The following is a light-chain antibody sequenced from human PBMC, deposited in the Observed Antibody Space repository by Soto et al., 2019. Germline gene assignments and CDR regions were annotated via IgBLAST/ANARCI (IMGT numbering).Light chain of an antibody. CDR2: EVT. CDR1: SSDVGGYDY. Sequence: QSALTQPASVSGSPGQSIAISCTGTSSDVGGYDYVSWYQQHPGEVPKLMIYEVTNRPSGVSNRFSGSKSGNTASLTISGLQTEDEADYYCSSYTSSDTWVFGGGTKLTVL. CDR3: SSYTSSDTWV. J-gene: IGLJ3*02. V-gene: IGLV2-14*01.